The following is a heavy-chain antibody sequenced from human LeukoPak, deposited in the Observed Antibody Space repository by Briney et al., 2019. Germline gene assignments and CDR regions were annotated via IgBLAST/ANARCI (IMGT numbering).Heavy chain of an antibody. Sequence: GGSLRLSCAASGFTFSSYAMIWVRQAPGKGLEWVSAISGSGGSTYYADSVKGRFTISRDNSKNTLYLQMNSLRAEDTAVYYCAKAPPAAMARCPDYWGQGTLVTVSS. D-gene: IGHD5-18*01. V-gene: IGHV3-23*01. J-gene: IGHJ4*02. CDR1: GFTFSSYA. CDR2: ISGSGGST. CDR3: AKAPPAAMARCPDY.